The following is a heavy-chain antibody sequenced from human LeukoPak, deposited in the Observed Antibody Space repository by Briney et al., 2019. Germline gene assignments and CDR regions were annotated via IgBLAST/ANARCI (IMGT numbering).Heavy chain of an antibody. Sequence: GGPLRLSCEASGFTFKDYSMTGVRQAPGKGLEWVSSITGLGGSTFYADSVKGRFIVSRDNSKNTFYLQMNSLRVEDTAVYYCAKDSGYDYMDSWGQGTLVTVSS. V-gene: IGHV3-23*01. CDR3: AKDSGYDYMDS. D-gene: IGHD5-12*01. CDR1: GFTFKDYS. J-gene: IGHJ4*02. CDR2: ITGLGGST.